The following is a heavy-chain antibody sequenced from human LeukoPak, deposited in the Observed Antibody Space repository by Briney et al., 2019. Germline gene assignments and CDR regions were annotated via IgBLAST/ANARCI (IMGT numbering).Heavy chain of an antibody. D-gene: IGHD3-16*02. CDR3: ARQSPGKLSKWGYFDY. Sequence: GESLKISCKGSGYSFTSYWIGWVRQMPGKGLEWMGIIYPGDSDTRYSPSFQGQVTISADKSISTAYLQWSSLKASDTAMYYCARQSPGKLSKWGYFDYWGQGTLVTVSS. CDR2: IYPGDSDT. CDR1: GYSFTSYW. J-gene: IGHJ4*02. V-gene: IGHV5-51*01.